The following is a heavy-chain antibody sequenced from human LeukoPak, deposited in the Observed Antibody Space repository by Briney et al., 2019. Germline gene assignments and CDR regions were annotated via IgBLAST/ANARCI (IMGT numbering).Heavy chain of an antibody. J-gene: IGHJ4*02. Sequence: PSETLSLTCTVSGGSISSSSYYWGWIRQPPGKGLEWIGSIYYSGSTYYNPSLKSRVTISVDTSKNQFSLKLSSVTAADTAVYYCAPERGRWLQTGGYFDYWGQGTLVTVSS. V-gene: IGHV4-39*07. CDR2: IYYSGST. D-gene: IGHD5-24*01. CDR1: GGSISSSSYY. CDR3: APERGRWLQTGGYFDY.